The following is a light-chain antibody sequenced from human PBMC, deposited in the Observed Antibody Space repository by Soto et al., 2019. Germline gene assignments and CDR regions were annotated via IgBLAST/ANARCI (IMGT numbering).Light chain of an antibody. Sequence: QSVLTQPPSVSAAPGQKVTISCSGSSSNIGINFVSWYQQFPGTVPKVVVYDNDKRPSGIPDRFSGSKSGTSAALDITGLRTGDEADYYGGTWDNRWGAVVFGGGTRRTVL. J-gene: IGLJ3*02. V-gene: IGLV1-51*01. CDR3: GTWDNRWGAVV. CDR2: DND. CDR1: SSNIGINF.